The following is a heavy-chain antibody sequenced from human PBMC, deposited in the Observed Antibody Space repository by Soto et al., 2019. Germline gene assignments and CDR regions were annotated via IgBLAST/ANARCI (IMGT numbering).Heavy chain of an antibody. Sequence: GASLKSSCDASESMFRMYLMILVRLAPGRGLVWGSVISGSGGSTYYADTVQGRFTISRDKSKSTLYLQMNSLRAEDTAVYYCAIGPSIAEAGQLNFDYWGQGTLVTVSS. CDR1: ESMFRMYL. CDR2: ISGSGGST. J-gene: IGHJ4*02. D-gene: IGHD6-13*01. V-gene: IGHV3-23*01. CDR3: AIGPSIAEAGQLNFDY.